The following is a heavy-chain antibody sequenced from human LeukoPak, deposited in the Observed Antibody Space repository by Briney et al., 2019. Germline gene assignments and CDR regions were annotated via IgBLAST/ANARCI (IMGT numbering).Heavy chain of an antibody. CDR1: GYTFTSYY. V-gene: IGHV1-46*01. CDR3: ARSLGRVAGTRRFDY. J-gene: IGHJ4*02. D-gene: IGHD6-19*01. CDR2: INPSGGST. Sequence: ASVKVSCKASGYTFTSYYMHWVRQAPGQGLEWMGIINPSGGSTSYAQKFQGRVTMTRDTSTSTVYMELSSLRSEDTAMYYCARSLGRVAGTRRFDYWGQGTLVTVSS.